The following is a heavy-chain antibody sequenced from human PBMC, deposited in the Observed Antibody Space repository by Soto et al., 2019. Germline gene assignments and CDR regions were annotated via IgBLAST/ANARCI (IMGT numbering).Heavy chain of an antibody. J-gene: IGHJ3*02. CDR2: IYYSGST. Sequence: QVQLQESGPGLVKPSQTLSLTCTVSGGSISSGGYYWSWIRQHPGKGLEWIGYIYYSGSTYYNPSLKSRVTISVDTSKNQFSLKLSSVTAADTAVYYCARASGGYYDSSGYYYGDFDIWGQGTMVTVSS. CDR1: GGSISSGGYY. V-gene: IGHV4-31*03. CDR3: ARASGGYYDSSGYYYGDFDI. D-gene: IGHD3-22*01.